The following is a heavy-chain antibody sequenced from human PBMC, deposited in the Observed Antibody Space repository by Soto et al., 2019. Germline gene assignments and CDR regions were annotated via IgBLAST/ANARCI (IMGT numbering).Heavy chain of an antibody. V-gene: IGHV1-18*01. CDR1: GYTFTSYG. D-gene: IGHD5-18*01. CDR2: ISAYNGNT. Sequence: ASVKVSCKASGYTFTSYGISWVRQAPGQGLEWMGWISAYNGNTNYAQKLQGRVTMTTDTSTSTAYMELRSLRSEDTAVYYCARDGYSYWEFDYWGQGILVTVSS. CDR3: ARDGYSYWEFDY. J-gene: IGHJ4*02.